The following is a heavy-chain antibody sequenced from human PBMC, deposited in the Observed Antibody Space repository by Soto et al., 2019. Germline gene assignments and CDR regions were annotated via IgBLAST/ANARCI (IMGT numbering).Heavy chain of an antibody. CDR2: IYYSGST. CDR3: ASRGYSYGFSLGMDV. V-gene: IGHV4-31*03. D-gene: IGHD5-18*01. Sequence: SETLSLTCTVSGGSISSGGYYWSWIRQHPGKGLEWIGYIYYSGSTYYNPSLKSRVTISVDTSKNQFSLKLSSVTAADTAVYYCASRGYSYGFSLGMDVWGQGTTVT. CDR1: GGSISSGGYY. J-gene: IGHJ6*02.